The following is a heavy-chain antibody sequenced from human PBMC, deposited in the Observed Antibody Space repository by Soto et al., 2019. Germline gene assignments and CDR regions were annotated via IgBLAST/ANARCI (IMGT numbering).Heavy chain of an antibody. J-gene: IGHJ4*02. V-gene: IGHV3-48*03. CDR3: ARVRYSSSWYVFDY. D-gene: IGHD6-13*01. CDR1: GFTFSSYE. CDR2: ISSSGSTI. Sequence: GGSLRLSCAASGFTFSSYEMNWVRQAPGKGLEWVSYISSSGSTIYYADSVKGRFTISRDNAKNSLYLQMNSLRAEDTAVYYCARVRYSSSWYVFDYWGQGTLLTVSS.